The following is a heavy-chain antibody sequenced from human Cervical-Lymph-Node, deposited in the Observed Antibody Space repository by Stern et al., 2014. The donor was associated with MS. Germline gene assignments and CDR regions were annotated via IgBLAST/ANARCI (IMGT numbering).Heavy chain of an antibody. CDR3: ARGAVRHFGSRTYRQYYFDY. D-gene: IGHD3-10*01. CDR2: IYSSGST. V-gene: IGHV3-53*01. Sequence: EVQLVESGGHLIQPGGSLRLSCAVYGFTVSSNYMSWVRQAPGKGLEWVSLIYSSGSTYYADSVKGRFTISRDNSKNTLYFQMNSLRAEDTAVYYCARGAVRHFGSRTYRQYYFDYWGQGTLVTVSS. CDR1: GFTVSSNY. J-gene: IGHJ4*02.